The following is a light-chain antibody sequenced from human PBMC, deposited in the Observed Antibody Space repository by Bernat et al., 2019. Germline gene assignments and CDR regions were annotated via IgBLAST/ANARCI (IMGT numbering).Light chain of an antibody. CDR2: DVN. CDR3: CSYAGNSAWV. Sequence: QSALTQPPSVSGSPGQSVTISCTGTSSDVGGYNYVSWYQQHPGKAPKLMIYDVNKRPSGVPDRFSGSKSGNTASLTISGLQAEDEADYFCCSYAGNSAWVFGGGTKVTVL. V-gene: IGLV2-11*01. CDR1: SSDVGGYNY. J-gene: IGLJ3*02.